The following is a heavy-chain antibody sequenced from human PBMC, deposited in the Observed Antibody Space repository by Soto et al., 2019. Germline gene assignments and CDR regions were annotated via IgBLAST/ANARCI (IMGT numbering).Heavy chain of an antibody. J-gene: IGHJ5*02. V-gene: IGHV3-30*18. D-gene: IGHD2-2*01. CDR1: GFTFSSYG. CDR3: AKDPGEVPAAIT. Sequence: QVQLVESGGGVVQPGRSLRLSCAASGFTFSSYGMHWVRQAPGKGLEWVAVLSYDGSNKYYADSVKGRFTISRDNSKNTLYLQMNSLRAEDTAVYYCAKDPGEVPAAITWGQGTLVTVSS. CDR2: LSYDGSNK.